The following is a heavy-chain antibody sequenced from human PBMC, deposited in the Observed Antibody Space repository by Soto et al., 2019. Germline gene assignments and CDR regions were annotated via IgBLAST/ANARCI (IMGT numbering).Heavy chain of an antibody. Sequence: QVQLQESGPGLVKPSGTLSLTCAVSGGSISSSHWWTWVRQSPGKGLEYIGEISHSGTSNSNPSLKSRVTLSVDKSKTHFSLTLTSVTAADTAVYYCARVVLTITRGAFDAWGQGPLVIVSS. V-gene: IGHV4-4*02. D-gene: IGHD3-9*01. CDR3: ARVVLTITRGAFDA. CDR1: GGSISSSHW. J-gene: IGHJ3*01. CDR2: ISHSGTS.